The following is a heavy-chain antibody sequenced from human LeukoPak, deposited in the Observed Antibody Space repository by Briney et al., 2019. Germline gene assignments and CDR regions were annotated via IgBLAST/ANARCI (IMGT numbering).Heavy chain of an antibody. Sequence: GGSLRLSCAASGFTVSTNAMHWVRQAPGKGLEWVSGMSGDGETTYYADSVKGRFTISRDNSKNTLYLQINSLRAEDTAVYYCVKLFHYGSGSFSHWGQGTLVTVSS. CDR1: GFTVSTNA. D-gene: IGHD3-10*01. V-gene: IGHV3-23*01. J-gene: IGHJ4*02. CDR2: MSGDGETT. CDR3: VKLFHYGSGSFSH.